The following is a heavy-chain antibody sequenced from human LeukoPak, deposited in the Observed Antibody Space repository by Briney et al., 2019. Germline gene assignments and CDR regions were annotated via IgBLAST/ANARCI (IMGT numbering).Heavy chain of an antibody. V-gene: IGHV3-23*01. D-gene: IGHD6-19*01. CDR2: ISISGGRT. CDR3: ARDPGSGWRPFDK. CDR1: GFTVSSNY. J-gene: IGHJ4*02. Sequence: PGGSLRLSCAASGFTVSSNYMSWVRQAPGKGLEWVSGISISGGRTSYADPVKGRFTISRDNSKNTLYLQMNSLRVEDTAAYYCARDPGSGWRPFDKWGQGTLVTVSS.